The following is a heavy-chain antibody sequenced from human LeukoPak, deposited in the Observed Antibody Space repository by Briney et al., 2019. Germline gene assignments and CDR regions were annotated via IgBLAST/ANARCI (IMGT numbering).Heavy chain of an antibody. CDR1: GFTFGDYA. Sequence: GGSLRLSCTASGFTFGDYAMRWVRQAPGKGLEWVGFIRSKTYGGTTEYAASVKGRFTISRDDSKSIAYLQMNSLNTEDTAVYYCTRGDRTMVVVVASGYWGQGTLVTVSS. CDR3: TRGDRTMVVVVASGY. V-gene: IGHV3-49*04. J-gene: IGHJ4*02. CDR2: IRSKTYGGTT. D-gene: IGHD3-22*01.